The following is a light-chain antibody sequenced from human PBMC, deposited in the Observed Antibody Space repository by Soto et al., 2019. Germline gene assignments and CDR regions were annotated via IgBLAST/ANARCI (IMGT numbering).Light chain of an antibody. Sequence: NVLTQSPGTLSLSPGERATLSCRASQSVRSNYLAWYQQRPGQAPRLLIYAASSRATGIPDRFSGSGSGTDFTLTISRLEPEDFAVYYCQQYGSSPRTFGQGTKVDIK. CDR3: QQYGSSPRT. CDR1: QSVRSNY. CDR2: AAS. J-gene: IGKJ1*01. V-gene: IGKV3-20*01.